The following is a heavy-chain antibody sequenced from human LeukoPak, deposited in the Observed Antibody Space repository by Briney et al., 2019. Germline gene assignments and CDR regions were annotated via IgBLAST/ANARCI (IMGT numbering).Heavy chain of an antibody. V-gene: IGHV3-64*01. D-gene: IGHD6-6*01. J-gene: IGHJ6*03. Sequence: PGGSLRLSCAASGFTFSSYAMHWVRQAPGKGLEYVSAISSNGGSTYYANSAKGRFTISRDNSKNTLYLQMGSLRAEDMAVYYCAGDMGYSSSSGQPRPGGYYYYYMDVWGKGTTVTVSS. CDR1: GFTFSSYA. CDR2: ISSNGGST. CDR3: AGDMGYSSSSGQPRPGGYYYYYMDV.